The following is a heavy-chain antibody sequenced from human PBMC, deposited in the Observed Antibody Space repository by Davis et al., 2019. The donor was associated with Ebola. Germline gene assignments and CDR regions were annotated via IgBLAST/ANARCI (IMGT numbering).Heavy chain of an antibody. Sequence: MPSETLSSTCAVHGGSFSGYYWSWIRQPPGKGLEWSGEINHSGSTNYNPSLKSRVTISVDTSKNQFSLKLSSVTAADTAVYYCAFTSIAARPFDYWGQGTLVTVSS. D-gene: IGHD6-6*01. V-gene: IGHV4-34*01. CDR3: AFTSIAARPFDY. CDR2: INHSGST. CDR1: GGSFSGYY. J-gene: IGHJ4*02.